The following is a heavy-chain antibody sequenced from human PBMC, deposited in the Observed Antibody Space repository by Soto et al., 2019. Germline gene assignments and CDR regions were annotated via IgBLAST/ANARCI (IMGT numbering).Heavy chain of an antibody. CDR1: GDSISSNL. CDR3: VRHVGGTTHDY. Sequence: PSETLSLTCTVSGDSISSNLWSWIRQPPGKGLEWIGFIYYRGSPNYNPSLKSRVTISIDTSQNQFSLELRSVIAADTAVYYCVRHVGGTTHDYWGQGTLVTVSS. CDR2: IYYRGSP. D-gene: IGHD1-7*01. J-gene: IGHJ4*02. V-gene: IGHV4-59*08.